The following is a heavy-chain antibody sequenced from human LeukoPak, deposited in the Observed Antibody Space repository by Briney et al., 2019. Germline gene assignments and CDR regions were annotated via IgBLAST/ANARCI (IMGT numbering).Heavy chain of an antibody. V-gene: IGHV4-39*01. CDR2: IYYSGST. D-gene: IGHD6-19*01. J-gene: IGHJ3*02. CDR3: ARSRWLNAFDI. Sequence: SETLSLTCTVSGGSISSSSYYWGWIRQPPGKGLEWIGSIYYSGSTYYTPSLKSRLTISVDTSRNQFSLKLSSVSAADTAVYYCARSRWLNAFDIWGQGTMVTVSS. CDR1: GGSISSSSYY.